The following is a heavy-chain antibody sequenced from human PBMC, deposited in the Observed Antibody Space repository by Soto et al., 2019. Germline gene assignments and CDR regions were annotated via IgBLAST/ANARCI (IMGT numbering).Heavy chain of an antibody. CDR1: GGTFSSYA. J-gene: IGHJ6*02. V-gene: IGHV1-69*01. Sequence: QVQLVQSGAEVKKPGSSVKVSCKASGGTFSSYAISWVRQAPGQGLEWMGGIIPIFGTANYAQKFQGRVTITADESTSTAYMELSSLRSEDTAVYYCARDFGVVIRSYYYYGMDVWGQGTTVIVSS. CDR3: ARDFGVVIRSYYYYGMDV. D-gene: IGHD3-3*01. CDR2: IIPIFGTA.